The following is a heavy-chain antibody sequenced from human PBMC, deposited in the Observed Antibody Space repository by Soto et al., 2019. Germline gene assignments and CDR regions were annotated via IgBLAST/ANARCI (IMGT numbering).Heavy chain of an antibody. CDR2: IYWDDDE. CDR1: GFSLTTDGEG. D-gene: IGHD3-16*01. V-gene: IGHV2-5*02. J-gene: IGHJ4*02. Sequence: QISLKESGPTLVKPTQTLKLTCSFSGFSLTTDGEGVGWVRQPPGEALEWHALIYWDDDERYSPSLKTRLTITKEPSKNQVVLIMTNLDPLDTATYYCAHSRNLIREDAQVGDFDNWGQGTLVTVSS. CDR3: AHSRNLIREDAQVGDFDN.